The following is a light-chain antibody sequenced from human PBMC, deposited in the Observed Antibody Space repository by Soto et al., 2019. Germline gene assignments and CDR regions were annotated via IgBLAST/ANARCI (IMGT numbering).Light chain of an antibody. CDR3: QQSFSIPFT. V-gene: IGKV1-39*01. J-gene: IGKJ3*01. CDR2: DAS. CDR1: QGIGKY. Sequence: QMTQSPSSLSASVGEIVAISFRASQGIGKYLNWYQQQPGKVPKLLIYDASYLQSGVPSRFSGSESGTDFTLNISDLRPEDFATYYCQQSFSIPFTFGPGTKVDIK.